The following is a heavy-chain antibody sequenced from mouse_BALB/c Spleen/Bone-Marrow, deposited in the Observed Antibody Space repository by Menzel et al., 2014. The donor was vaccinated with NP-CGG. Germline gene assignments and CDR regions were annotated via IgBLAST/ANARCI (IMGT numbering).Heavy chain of an antibody. D-gene: IGHD2-3*01. CDR2: ISSGGGYT. J-gene: IGHJ3*01. V-gene: IGHV5-9-3*01. Sequence: EVKLVESGGGLVKPGGSLKLSCAASGFTFSSFAMSWVRQTPEKRLEWVATISSGGGYTYYPDSVKGRFTISRDNAENSLYLQMSSLRSEDTAMYYCARQESIYDGYYGGFTYWGQGTLVTVSA. CDR3: ARQESIYDGYYGGFTY. CDR1: GFTFSSFA.